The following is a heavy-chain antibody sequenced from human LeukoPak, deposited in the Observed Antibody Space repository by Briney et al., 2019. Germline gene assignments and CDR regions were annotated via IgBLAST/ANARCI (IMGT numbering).Heavy chain of an antibody. J-gene: IGHJ5*02. V-gene: IGHV3-33*01. CDR2: MWDDGTNE. CDR3: ARETGSRAYSGSYIWFDP. CDR1: GFNFGIYG. D-gene: IGHD1-26*01. Sequence: PGGSLRLSCTASGFNFGIYGMHWVRQAPGKGLEWVAVMWDDGTNEYYVESVKGRFTISRDNGKRTLYLQMNSLRAEDTAVYYCARETGSRAYSGSYIWFDPWGQGTLVTVSS.